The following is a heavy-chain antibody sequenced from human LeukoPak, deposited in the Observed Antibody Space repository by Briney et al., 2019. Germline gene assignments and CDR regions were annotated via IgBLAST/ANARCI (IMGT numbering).Heavy chain of an antibody. Sequence: ASVKVSCKASGYTFTSYGISWVRQAPGQGLEWMGWIGAYNGNTNYAQKLQGRVTMTTDTSTSTAYMELRSLRSDDTAVYYCARDYPMGGGKEGFDYWGQGTLVTVSS. CDR1: GYTFTSYG. CDR3: ARDYPMGGGKEGFDY. D-gene: IGHD4-23*01. CDR2: IGAYNGNT. V-gene: IGHV1-18*01. J-gene: IGHJ4*02.